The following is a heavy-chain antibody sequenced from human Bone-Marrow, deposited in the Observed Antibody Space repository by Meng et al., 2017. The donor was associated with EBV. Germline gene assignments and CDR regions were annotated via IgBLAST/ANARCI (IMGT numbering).Heavy chain of an antibody. Sequence: EVQLVQSGAEVQKPXATGKFSCXVSGNTFTDYYMHWVQQAPGKGLEWMGLVDPEDGETIYAEKFQGRVTITADTSTDTAYMELSSLRSEDTAMYYCARDGSTWGSGSYYNPGLDYWGQGTLVTVSS. CDR1: GNTFTDYY. CDR2: VDPEDGET. J-gene: IGHJ4*02. V-gene: IGHV1-69-2*01. D-gene: IGHD3-10*01. CDR3: ARDGSTWGSGSYYNPGLDY.